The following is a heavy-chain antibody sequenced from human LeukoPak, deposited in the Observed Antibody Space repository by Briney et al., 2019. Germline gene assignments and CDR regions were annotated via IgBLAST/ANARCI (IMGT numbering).Heavy chain of an antibody. CDR1: GFTVSSNY. CDR2: IYSGGST. Sequence: GGSLRLSCAASGFTVSSNYMSWVRQAPGKGLEWVSVIYSGGSTYYADSVKGRFTISRDNAKNSLYLQMNSLRAEDTAVYYCARDRALAPVDYWGQGTLVTVSS. J-gene: IGHJ4*02. CDR3: ARDRALAPVDY. V-gene: IGHV3-66*01.